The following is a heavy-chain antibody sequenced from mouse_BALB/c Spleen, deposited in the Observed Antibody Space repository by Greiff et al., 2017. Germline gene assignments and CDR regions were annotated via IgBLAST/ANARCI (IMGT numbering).Heavy chain of an antibody. J-gene: IGHJ4*01. D-gene: IGHD3-1*01. Sequence: EVQVVESGGGLVKPGGSLKLSCAASGFTFSSYAMSWVRQTPEKRLEWVASISSGGSTYYPDSVKGRFTISRDNARNILYLQMSSLRSEDTAMYYCARGSSGYLYAMDYWGQGTSVTVSS. CDR1: GFTFSSYA. V-gene: IGHV5-6-5*01. CDR2: ISSGGST. CDR3: ARGSSGYLYAMDY.